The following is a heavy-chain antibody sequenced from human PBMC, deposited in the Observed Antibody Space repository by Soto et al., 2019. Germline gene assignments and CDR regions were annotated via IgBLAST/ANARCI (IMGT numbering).Heavy chain of an antibody. D-gene: IGHD3-16*02. V-gene: IGHV3-23*01. Sequence: GGSLRLSCAASGFTFSSYAMSWVRQAPGKGLEWVSAISGSGGSTYCADSVKGRFTISRDNSKNTLYLQMNSLRAEDTAVYYCAKVNRVNYDYIWGSYSSCDYWGQGTLVTVSS. CDR3: AKVNRVNYDYIWGSYSSCDY. CDR2: ISGSGGST. J-gene: IGHJ4*02. CDR1: GFTFSSYA.